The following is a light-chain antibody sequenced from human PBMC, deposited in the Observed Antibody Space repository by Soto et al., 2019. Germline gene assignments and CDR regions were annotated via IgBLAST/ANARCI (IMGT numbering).Light chain of an antibody. Sequence: QSVLTQPASVSGSPGQSITISCPGTSSDVGAYNYVSSYQHHPGKVPKLLIYEVTNRPSGVSDRFSGSKSGNTASLTISGLQAEDEADYYCSAKRDSSTLFVFGTGTKVTVL. J-gene: IGLJ1*01. V-gene: IGLV2-14*01. CDR3: SAKRDSSTLFV. CDR2: EVT. CDR1: SSDVGAYNY.